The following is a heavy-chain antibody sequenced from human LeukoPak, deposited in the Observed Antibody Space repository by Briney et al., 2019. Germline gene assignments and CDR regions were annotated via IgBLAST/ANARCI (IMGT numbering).Heavy chain of an antibody. V-gene: IGHV4-61*01. CDR3: ARGWDGYDFLI. CDR1: GGSVSSGSYY. D-gene: IGHD3-9*01. CDR2: IYYSGST. J-gene: IGHJ4*02. Sequence: SETLSLTCTVSGGSVSSGSYYWSCIPQPPGKGMEWIGYIYYSGSTNYNPSLKSRVTISVDTSKNQFSLKLSSVTAADTAVYYCARGWDGYDFLIWGQGTLVTVSS.